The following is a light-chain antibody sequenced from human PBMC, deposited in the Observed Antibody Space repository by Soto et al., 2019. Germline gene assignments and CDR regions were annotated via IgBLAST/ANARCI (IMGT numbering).Light chain of an antibody. CDR1: QSVLYSSNNKNY. Sequence: DIVMTQSPDSLAVSLGERATINCKSSQSVLYSSNNKNYLAWYQQQPGQPPKLLIYWASTRESGVPDRFSGSGCGTDFTLTISSLQAEDVAVYYCQQYYSTPRTFGQGTKLEIK. V-gene: IGKV4-1*01. CDR3: QQYYSTPRT. J-gene: IGKJ2*02. CDR2: WAS.